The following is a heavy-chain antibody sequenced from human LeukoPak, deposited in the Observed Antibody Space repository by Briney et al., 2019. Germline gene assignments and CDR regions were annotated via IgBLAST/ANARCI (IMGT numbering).Heavy chain of an antibody. D-gene: IGHD3-22*01. J-gene: IGHJ4*02. CDR2: ISGSGDST. V-gene: IGHV3-23*01. CDR3: AKYYYDSNGYRIDY. Sequence: GGSLRLSCAASGFTFSNYAMSWVRQAPGKGLEWVSTISGSGDSTYYADSVQGRFTISRDNSKNTLYLHMDSLRVEDTAVYHCAKYYYDSNGYRIDYWGQGTLVTVSS. CDR1: GFTFSNYA.